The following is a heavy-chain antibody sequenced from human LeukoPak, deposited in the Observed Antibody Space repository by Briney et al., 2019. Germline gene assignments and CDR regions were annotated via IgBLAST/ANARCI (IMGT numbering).Heavy chain of an antibody. CDR3: ARGRRMITFGGVIVIGTQDFDY. CDR2: MNPNSGNI. V-gene: IGHV1-8*01. Sequence: GASVKVSCKASGYTFTSYDIYWVRQATGQGLEWMGWMNPNSGNIGYAQKFQGRVTMTRNTSISTAYMELSSLRSEDTAVYYCARGRRMITFGGVIVIGTQDFDYWGQGTLVTVSS. CDR1: GYTFTSYD. D-gene: IGHD3-16*02. J-gene: IGHJ4*02.